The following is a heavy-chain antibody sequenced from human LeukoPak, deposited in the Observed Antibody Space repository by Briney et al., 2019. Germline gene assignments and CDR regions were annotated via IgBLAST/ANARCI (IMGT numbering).Heavy chain of an antibody. D-gene: IGHD3-3*01. Sequence: GGSLRLSCAASGFILSSYGMNWVRQAPGKGLEWISSTTSPNGINYADSVKGRFTISRDNAKNTLYLQMNSLRAEDTAVYYCVSGSLQSGYNFDYWGQGALVTVSS. CDR2: TTSPNGI. V-gene: IGHV3-48*04. CDR3: VSGSLQSGYNFDY. CDR1: GFILSSYG. J-gene: IGHJ4*02.